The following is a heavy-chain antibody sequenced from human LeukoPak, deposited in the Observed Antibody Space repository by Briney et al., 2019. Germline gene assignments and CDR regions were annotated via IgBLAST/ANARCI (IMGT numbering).Heavy chain of an antibody. D-gene: IGHD5-12*01. CDR2: INDSGST. CDR3: AGDSGFPPY. CDR1: GGSFSGYY. Sequence: SETLSLTCAVYGGSFSGYYWSWIRQPPGKGLEWIGEINDSGSTNYNPSLKSRVTISAATSKTQCSLQLSSVPATDTAVYYCAGDSGFPPYWGEGTLVPVPS. J-gene: IGHJ4*02. V-gene: IGHV4-34*01.